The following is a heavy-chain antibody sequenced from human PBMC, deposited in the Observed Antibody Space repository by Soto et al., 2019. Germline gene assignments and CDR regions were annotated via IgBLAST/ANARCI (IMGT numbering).Heavy chain of an antibody. V-gene: IGHV3-33*01. D-gene: IGHD6-19*01. CDR2: IWFDGSNK. Sequence: PGGSLGLSCASSGFTFSSHAMHWVRQAPGKGLEWVANIWFDGSNKNYADSVKGRFTISRDSSKNTLFLQVNSLRAEDTAIYYCARAAYTSGYYYFDHWGQGTPVTVSS. CDR1: GFTFSSHA. J-gene: IGHJ4*02. CDR3: ARAAYTSGYYYFDH.